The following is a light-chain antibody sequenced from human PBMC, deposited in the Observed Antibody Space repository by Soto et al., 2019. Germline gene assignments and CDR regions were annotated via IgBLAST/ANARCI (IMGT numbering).Light chain of an antibody. CDR1: QSVSSSY. CDR3: QQYGSSPGLT. Sequence: EIVLTQSPGTLSLSPGERATLYCRASQSVSSSYLAWYQQKPGQAPRLLIYGASSRATGIPDRFSGSGSGTDFTLTISRLEPEDFAVYYCQQYGSSPGLTFGGGTKVDIK. CDR2: GAS. J-gene: IGKJ4*01. V-gene: IGKV3-20*01.